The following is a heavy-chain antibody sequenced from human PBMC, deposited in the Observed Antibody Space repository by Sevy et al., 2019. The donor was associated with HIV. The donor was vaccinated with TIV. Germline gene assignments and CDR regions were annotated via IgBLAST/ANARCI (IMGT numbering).Heavy chain of an antibody. CDR1: GFTFNNYW. D-gene: IGHD1-1*01. CDR3: ARERGGGELVWHYFEY. CDR2: IKQDGSEK. J-gene: IGHJ4*02. Sequence: GGSLRLSCAASGFTFNNYWMSWVRQAPGRGLEWVANIKQDGSEKYNVDSVKGRFTISRDNAKNSMYLQMNSLRAEDTAVYYCARERGGGELVWHYFEYWGQGTLITVSS. V-gene: IGHV3-7*01.